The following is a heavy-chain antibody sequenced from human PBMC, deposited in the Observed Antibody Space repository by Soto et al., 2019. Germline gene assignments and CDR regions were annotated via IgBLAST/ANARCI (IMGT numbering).Heavy chain of an antibody. D-gene: IGHD4-17*01. CDR2: TTAFSGNA. CDR3: ARLMTMVTTNYFDY. Sequence: QVELVQSGSEVKKPGASVKVSCKASGYIFTSYGISWLRQAPGQGLEWLGGTTAFSGNAIYAQRFQGRVTMTTDTSTSTAYMELRSLRSDDTAVSYCARLMTMVTTNYFDYWGQGTLVSVSS. J-gene: IGHJ4*02. V-gene: IGHV1-18*01. CDR1: GYIFTSYG.